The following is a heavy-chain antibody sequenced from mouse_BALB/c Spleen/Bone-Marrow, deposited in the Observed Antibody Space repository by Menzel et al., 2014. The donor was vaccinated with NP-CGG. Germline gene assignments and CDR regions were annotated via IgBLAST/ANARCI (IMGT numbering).Heavy chain of an antibody. J-gene: IGHJ3*01. Sequence: VQLQQSGAELMKPGASVKISCKATGYTFNSYWIEWVKQRPGHGLEWIGEILPGSGITNYNEKFKVKATFNADTSSNTAYMQLSSLTSEDSAVYSGARSPYWGQGTLVTVSA. CDR2: ILPGSGIT. CDR1: GYTFNSYW. V-gene: IGHV1-9*01. CDR3: ARSPY.